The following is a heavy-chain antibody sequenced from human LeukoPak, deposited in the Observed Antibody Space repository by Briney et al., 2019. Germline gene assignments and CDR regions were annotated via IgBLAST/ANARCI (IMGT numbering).Heavy chain of an antibody. D-gene: IGHD2-21*01. V-gene: IGHV1-18*01. Sequence: ASVKVSCKASGYTFTRYDINWVRQAPGQDLEWMGWVSGYNGNTNYAQKFEGRVAMTTDTSSSTAYMELRSLRSDDTAIYYCARGDWFDPWGQGTLVTVSS. J-gene: IGHJ5*02. CDR2: VSGYNGNT. CDR1: GYTFTRYD. CDR3: ARGDWFDP.